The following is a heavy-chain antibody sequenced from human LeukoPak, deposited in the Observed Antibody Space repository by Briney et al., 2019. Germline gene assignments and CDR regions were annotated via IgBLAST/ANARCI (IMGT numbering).Heavy chain of an antibody. CDR2: ISGSSSYI. CDR1: GFTFSSYS. D-gene: IGHD6-13*01. Sequence: GGSLRLSCAASGFTFSSYSMNWVRQAPGKGLEWVSCISGSSSYIYSADSVKGRFTISRHNAKNSLYLQMNSLRAEDTAVYYCARGVFFDYWGQGTLVTVSS. V-gene: IGHV3-21*01. CDR3: ARGVFFDY. J-gene: IGHJ4*02.